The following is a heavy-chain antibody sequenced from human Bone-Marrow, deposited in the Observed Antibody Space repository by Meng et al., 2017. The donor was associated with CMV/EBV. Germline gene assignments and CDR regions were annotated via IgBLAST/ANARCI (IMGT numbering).Heavy chain of an antibody. CDR3: ARGPHYDFWSGLEY. CDR2: IYSGGST. D-gene: IGHD3-3*01. J-gene: IGHJ4*02. Sequence: GESLKISCAASGFTVSSNYMSWVRQAPGKGLEWVSVIYSGGSTYYADSAKGRFTISRDNSKNTLYLQMNSLRAEDTAVYYCARGPHYDFWSGLEYWGQGTLVTVSS. V-gene: IGHV3-66*02. CDR1: GFTVSSNY.